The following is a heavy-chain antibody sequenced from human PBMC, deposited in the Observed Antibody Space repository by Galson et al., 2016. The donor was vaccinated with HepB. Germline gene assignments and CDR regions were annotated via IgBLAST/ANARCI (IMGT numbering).Heavy chain of an antibody. CDR3: AGDILREVGVH. D-gene: IGHD1-26*01. CDR2: INQDGSEK. Sequence: SLRLPCAASGFTFSSYWMMWVRQAPGKGLEWVASINQDGSEKFFVDSVRGRFTISRENAKNSLYLQMSSLRVEDTALYYCAGDILREVGVHWGQGTLVTVSS. J-gene: IGHJ4*02. V-gene: IGHV3-7*04. CDR1: GFTFSSYW.